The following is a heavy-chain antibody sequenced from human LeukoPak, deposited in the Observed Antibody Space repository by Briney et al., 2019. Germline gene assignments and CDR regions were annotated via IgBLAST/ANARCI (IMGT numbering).Heavy chain of an antibody. CDR3: ARLGYCSSTSCYFLHPVDY. CDR1: GGSISSYY. V-gene: IGHV4-59*08. D-gene: IGHD2-2*01. J-gene: IGHJ4*02. Sequence: PSETLSLTCTVSGGSISSYYGSSIRQPPGKGLEWIGYIYYSASTNYNPSLTSRVTISVDTSKNQFSLKMSSVTAADTAVYYCARLGYCSSTSCYFLHPVDYWGQGTLVTVSS. CDR2: IYYSAST.